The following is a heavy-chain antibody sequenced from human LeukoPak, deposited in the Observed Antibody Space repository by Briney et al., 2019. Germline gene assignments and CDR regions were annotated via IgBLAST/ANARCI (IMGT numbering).Heavy chain of an antibody. CDR3: ARDLTWCSGGSCPEIN. CDR2: IIPIFGTA. Sequence: SVKVSCKXSGGTFSSYAISWVRQAPGQGLEWMGGIIPIFGTANYAQKFQGRVTITTDESTSTAYMELSSLRSEDAAVYYCARDLTWCSGGSCPEINWGQGTLVTVSS. V-gene: IGHV1-69*05. D-gene: IGHD2-15*01. CDR1: GGTFSSYA. J-gene: IGHJ4*02.